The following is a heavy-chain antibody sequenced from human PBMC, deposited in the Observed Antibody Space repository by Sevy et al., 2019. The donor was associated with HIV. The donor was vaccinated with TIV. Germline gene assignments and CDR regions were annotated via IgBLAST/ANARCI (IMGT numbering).Heavy chain of an antibody. CDR2: VNSDGLLT. J-gene: IGHJ5*02. CDR1: GSSFCHSY. CDR3: ARGSACCHTA. D-gene: IGHD2-15*01. V-gene: IGHV3-74*01. Sequence: GGSLRLSCSVSGSSFCHSYMHWVRQSPGKGLMWVSRVNSDGLLTNYADSVKGRFTISRDNARQTVYLQMNSLRADDTAVYYCARGSACCHTAWGPGTLVTVSS.